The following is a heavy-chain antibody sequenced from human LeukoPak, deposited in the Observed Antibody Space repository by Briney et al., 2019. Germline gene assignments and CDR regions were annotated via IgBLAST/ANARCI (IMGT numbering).Heavy chain of an antibody. V-gene: IGHV4-61*08. J-gene: IGHJ4*02. D-gene: IGHD5-24*01. CDR3: ARFIDGYNYGDY. CDR2: IYYSGST. Sequence: SETLSLTCTVSGGSISSVDYYWSWIRQPPGKGLEWIGYIYYSGSTNYNPSLKSRVTISADTSKSQFSLKLSSVTAADTAVYYCARFIDGYNYGDYWGQGTLVTVSS. CDR1: GGSISSVDYY.